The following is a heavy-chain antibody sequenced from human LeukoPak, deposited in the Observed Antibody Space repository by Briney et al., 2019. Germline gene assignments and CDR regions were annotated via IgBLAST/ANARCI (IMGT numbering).Heavy chain of an antibody. D-gene: IGHD6-13*01. J-gene: IGHJ5*02. Sequence: PGGSLRLSCAASGFTFRSYGMHWVRQAPGKGLEWVAVIWYDGSNKYYADSVKGRFTISRDNSKNTLYLQMNSLRAEDTAVYYCAKSGIAAAGTGPHWFDPWGQGTLVTASS. CDR3: AKSGIAAAGTGPHWFDP. CDR1: GFTFRSYG. CDR2: IWYDGSNK. V-gene: IGHV3-33*06.